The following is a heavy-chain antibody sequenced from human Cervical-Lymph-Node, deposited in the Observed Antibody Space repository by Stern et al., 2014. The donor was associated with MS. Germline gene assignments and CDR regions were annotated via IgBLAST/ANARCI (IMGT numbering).Heavy chain of an antibody. CDR3: AKDPRIYDSSGYLDA. V-gene: IGHV3-30*18. J-gene: IGHJ5*02. CDR2: ISYDGDNK. D-gene: IGHD3-22*01. CDR1: GFTFSLYD. Sequence: VQLVESGGGVVQPGRSLRLSCAASGFTFSLYDMHWVRQAPGKGLEWVAVISYDGDNKFYTDSVKGRFTISRDSSKSTPYLQLNSLRPEDTAIYYWAKDPRIYDSSGYLDAWGQGTLVTVSS.